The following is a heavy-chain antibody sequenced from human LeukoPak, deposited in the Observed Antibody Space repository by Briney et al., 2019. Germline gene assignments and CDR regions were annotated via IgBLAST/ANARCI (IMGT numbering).Heavy chain of an antibody. J-gene: IGHJ3*02. CDR2: IIPIFGTA. V-gene: IGHV1-69*13. CDR1: GDTFIRYG. Sequence: SVKVSCKASGDTFIRYGISWVRQAPGQGLEWMGGIIPIFGTANYAQKFQGRVTITADESTSTAYMELSSLRSEDTAVYYCARDIAVAGYDAFDIWGQGTMVTVSS. D-gene: IGHD6-19*01. CDR3: ARDIAVAGYDAFDI.